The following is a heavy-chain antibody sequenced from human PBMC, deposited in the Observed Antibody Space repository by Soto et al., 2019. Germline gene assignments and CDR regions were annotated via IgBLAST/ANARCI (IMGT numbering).Heavy chain of an antibody. CDR1: GYTFTTYG. CDR3: ARCKDFWSGYYRGGTDV. J-gene: IGHJ6*02. V-gene: IGHV1-18*01. CDR2: ISVYNGNT. Sequence: QVVLVQSGDEVKEPGASVRVSCKASGYTFTTYGIAWVRQAPGQGPEWLGWISVYNGNTNSAEKVRGSLTMTTDRSTNTAYMDMRSLRSDDTAVYYCARCKDFWSGYYRGGTDVWGQGTTVTVSS. D-gene: IGHD3-3*01.